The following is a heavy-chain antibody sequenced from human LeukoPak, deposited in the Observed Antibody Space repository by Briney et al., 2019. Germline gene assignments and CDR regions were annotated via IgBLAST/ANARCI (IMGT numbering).Heavy chain of an antibody. V-gene: IGHV4-39*07. CDR3: ASIRRGY. CDR1: GGSISSSSYY. Sequence: SETLSLTCTVSGGSISSSSYYWGWIRQPPGKGLEWIGWFSHTGSTYYNPSLKSRVTISVDRSNNQFSLKLSSVTAADTAVYYCASIRRGYWGQGTLVTVSS. CDR2: FSHTGST. J-gene: IGHJ4*02. D-gene: IGHD1-14*01.